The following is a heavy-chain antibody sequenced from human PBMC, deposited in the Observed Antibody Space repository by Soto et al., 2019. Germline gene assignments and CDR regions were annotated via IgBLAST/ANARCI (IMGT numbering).Heavy chain of an antibody. CDR2: ISFDGKNR. V-gene: IGHV3-30*18. D-gene: IGHD6-25*01. CDR1: GFTFSLYG. J-gene: IGHJ4*02. CDR3: AKGAKAAAVLDH. Sequence: QVQLLESGGGVVQPGRSLKLSCTTSGFTFSLYGMHWVRQAPGKGLEWLAVISFDGKNRYYADSVKGRFTISRDNSKTTLFLQMINVRADDTTVYFCAKGAKAAAVLDHWGQGALVTVAS.